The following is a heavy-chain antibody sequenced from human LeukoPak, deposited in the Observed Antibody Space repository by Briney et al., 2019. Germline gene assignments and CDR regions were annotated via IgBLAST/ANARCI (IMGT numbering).Heavy chain of an antibody. V-gene: IGHV5-51*01. J-gene: IGHJ4*02. CDR3: ARRGYYDSSGYYETFDF. CDR1: GYSFTSYW. D-gene: IGHD3-22*01. CDR2: IYPGDSDH. Sequence: GASLKISCKGSGYSFTSYWIGWVRPMPGKGLGWMGIIYPGDSDHRYSPSFQGQVTISAAKSITTAYLQWSSLKASDTAMYYCARRGYYDSSGYYETFDFWGQGSLVTVSA.